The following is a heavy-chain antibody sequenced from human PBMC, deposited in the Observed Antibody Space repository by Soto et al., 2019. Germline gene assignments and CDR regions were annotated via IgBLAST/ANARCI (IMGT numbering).Heavy chain of an antibody. Sequence: QVHLVQSGAEVKKPEASVKVSCKGSGYAFTTYGSTWVRQAPGQGLEWMGWISAHNGNTNYAQKLQGRVTVTRDTSTITAYMELRSLRSDDTAVYYCARGRYGDYWGQGALVTVSS. J-gene: IGHJ4*02. CDR2: ISAHNGNT. V-gene: IGHV1-18*01. D-gene: IGHD1-1*01. CDR1: GYAFTTYG. CDR3: ARGRYGDY.